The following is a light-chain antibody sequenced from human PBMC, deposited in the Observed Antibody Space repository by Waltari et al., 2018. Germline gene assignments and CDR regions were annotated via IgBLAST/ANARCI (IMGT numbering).Light chain of an antibody. CDR2: EAS. J-gene: IGKJ1*01. CDR3: QQFHDYPWT. V-gene: IGKV1-9*01. Sequence: IKLTQSPSSLSSSVGDTVTITCRSSQGISTYLAWLQQKPGRAPKVLIFEASTLQSEVPSKFSGSGSGIDFTLTISSLQPEDVAIYYCQQFHDYPWTFGQGTKVEIK. CDR1: QGISTY.